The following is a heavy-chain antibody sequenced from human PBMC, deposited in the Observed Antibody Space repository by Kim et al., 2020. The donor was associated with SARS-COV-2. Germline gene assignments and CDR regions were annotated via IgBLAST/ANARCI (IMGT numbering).Heavy chain of an antibody. Sequence: SETLSLTCAVYGGSFSGYYWSWIRQPPGKGLEWIGEINHSGSTNYNPSLKSRVTISVDTSKNQFSLKLSSVTAADTAVYYCARRSIAAAGWGYYYYYYGMDVWGQGTTVTVSS. CDR2: INHSGST. J-gene: IGHJ6*02. CDR3: ARRSIAAAGWGYYYYYYGMDV. CDR1: GGSFSGYY. D-gene: IGHD6-13*01. V-gene: IGHV4-34*01.